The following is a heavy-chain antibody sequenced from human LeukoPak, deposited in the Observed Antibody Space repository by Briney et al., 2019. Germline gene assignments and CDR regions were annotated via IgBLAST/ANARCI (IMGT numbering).Heavy chain of an antibody. J-gene: IGHJ5*02. CDR3: ARSYASSWYWNWFDP. CDR1: GYSISSGYY. Sequence: PSETLSLTCTVSGYSISSGYYWGWIRQPPGKGLEWIGSIYHSGSTYYNPSLKSRVTISVDTSKNQFSLKLSSVTAADTAVYYCARSYASSWYWNWFDPWGQGTLVTVSS. V-gene: IGHV4-38-2*02. D-gene: IGHD6-13*01. CDR2: IYHSGST.